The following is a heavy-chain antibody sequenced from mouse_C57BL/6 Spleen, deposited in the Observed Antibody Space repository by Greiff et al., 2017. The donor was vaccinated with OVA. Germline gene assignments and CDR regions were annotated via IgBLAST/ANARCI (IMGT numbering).Heavy chain of an antibody. CDR3: ARWRGSSWYFDV. J-gene: IGHJ1*03. V-gene: IGHV1-53*01. CDR2: INPSNGGT. Sequence: VQLQQPGTDLVKPGASVKLSCKASGYTFTSYWMHWVKQRPGQGLAWIGNINPSNGGTNYNEKFKSKATLTVDKSSSTAYMQLSSLTSEDSAVYYCARWRGSSWYFDVWGTGTTVTVSS. D-gene: IGHD1-1*01. CDR1: GYTFTSYW.